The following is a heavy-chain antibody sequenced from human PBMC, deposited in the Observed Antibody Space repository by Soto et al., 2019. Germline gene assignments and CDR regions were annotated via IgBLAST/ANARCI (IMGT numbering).Heavy chain of an antibody. J-gene: IGHJ3*02. CDR2: IYYSGST. V-gene: IGHV4-31*03. CDR1: GGSISSGGYY. CDR3: ARDPITMVRGVIKPVSEDAFDI. D-gene: IGHD3-10*01. Sequence: QVQLQESGPGLVKPSQTLSLTCTVSGGSISSGGYYWSWIRQHPGKGLEWIGYIYYSGSTYYNPSIKSRVTISVDTSKNHFSLKLSSVTAADTAVYYCARDPITMVRGVIKPVSEDAFDIWGQGTMVTVSS.